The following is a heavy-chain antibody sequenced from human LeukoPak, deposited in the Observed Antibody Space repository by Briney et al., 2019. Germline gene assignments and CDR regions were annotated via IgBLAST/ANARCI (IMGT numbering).Heavy chain of an antibody. D-gene: IGHD6-13*01. V-gene: IGHV3-23*01. CDR2: ISAGGGST. Sequence: GGSLRLSCAASGFTFSSYAMTWVRQAPGKGLFWVSGISAGGGSTYYADSVKGRFTISRDNSRNTLYLQMNSLRAEDTAVYYCAKDAAGPEYWGQGTLVTVSS. CDR3: AKDAAGPEY. CDR1: GFTFSSYA. J-gene: IGHJ4*02.